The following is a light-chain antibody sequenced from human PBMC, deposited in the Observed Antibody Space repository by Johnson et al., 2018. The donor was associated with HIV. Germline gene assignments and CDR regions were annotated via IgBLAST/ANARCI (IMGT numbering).Light chain of an antibody. CDR3: GTWDSSLSAYV. Sequence: QPVLTQPPSVSAAPGQKVTISCSGSSSNIGNNYVSWYQHLPGTAPKLLIYENNKRPSGIPDRFSGSKSGTSATLGITGLPTGDEADYYCGTWDSSLSAYVFGTGTKVTVL. CDR2: ENN. V-gene: IGLV1-51*02. J-gene: IGLJ1*01. CDR1: SSNIGNNY.